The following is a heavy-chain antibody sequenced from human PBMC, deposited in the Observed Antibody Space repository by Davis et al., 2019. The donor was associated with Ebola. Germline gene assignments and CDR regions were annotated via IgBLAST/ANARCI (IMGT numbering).Heavy chain of an antibody. CDR1: GYTFTANS. J-gene: IGHJ5*01. V-gene: IGHV1-2*02. D-gene: IGHD1-26*01. CDR3: AKGRVGRWVLDS. CDR2: MNPHNGEA. Sequence: GESLKISCQGSGYTFTANSIHWVRQAPGQGLEWMGWMNPHNGEATFAQKFQTRVSMTRDTSITTAYLELSWLKSDDTAVYFCAKGRVGRWVLDSWGQGTLVTVSS.